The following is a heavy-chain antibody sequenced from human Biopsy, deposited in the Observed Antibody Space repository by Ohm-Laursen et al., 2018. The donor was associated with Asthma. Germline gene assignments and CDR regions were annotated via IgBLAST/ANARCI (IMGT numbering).Heavy chain of an antibody. CDR1: PGSFSGFF. J-gene: IGHJ6*02. CDR2: TNEGGVT. V-gene: IGHV4-34*01. Sequence: TLSLTCHVYPGSFSGFFWTWIRQSPGKGPEWIGETNEGGVTNNNPSLKSRVIISIDTYWNRVSLKLTSVTAADTAVYYCARGPELDVWGQGTTVTVSS. CDR3: ARGPELDV.